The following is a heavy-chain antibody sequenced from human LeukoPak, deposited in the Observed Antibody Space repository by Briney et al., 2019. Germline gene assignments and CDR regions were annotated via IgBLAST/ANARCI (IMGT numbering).Heavy chain of an antibody. CDR3: ARTNALDY. CDR1: GYTFSNYY. Sequence: ASVKVCCKASGYTFSNYYMHWVRQAPGQGLEWMGWINPNSGGTNSAQKFQGRVTMTRDTSISTAYMELSSLRSDDTALYYCARTNALDYWGQGTLVTVSS. J-gene: IGHJ4*02. D-gene: IGHD2-8*01. CDR2: INPNSGGT. V-gene: IGHV1-2*02.